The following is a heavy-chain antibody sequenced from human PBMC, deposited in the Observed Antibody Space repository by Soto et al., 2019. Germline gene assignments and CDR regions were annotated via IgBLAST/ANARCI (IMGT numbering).Heavy chain of an antibody. CDR3: ARAGGSSGWFPYFDY. D-gene: IGHD6-19*01. J-gene: IGHJ4*02. CDR1: GGSISSYY. CDR2: IYYSGST. Sequence: PSETLSLTCTVSGGSISSYYWIWIRQPPGKGLEWIGYIYYSGSTNYNPSLKSRVTISVDTSKNQFSLKLSSVTAADTAVYYCARAGGSSGWFPYFDYWGQGTLVTVSS. V-gene: IGHV4-59*01.